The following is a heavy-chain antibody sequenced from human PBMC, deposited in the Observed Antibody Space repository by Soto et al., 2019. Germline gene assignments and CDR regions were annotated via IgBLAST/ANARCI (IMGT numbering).Heavy chain of an antibody. V-gene: IGHV4-39*01. CDR2: IYYSGST. D-gene: IGHD3-22*01. Sequence: ASETLSLTCTVSGGSISSSSYYWGWIRQPPGKGLEWIGSIYYSGSTYYNPSLKSRVTISVDTSKNQFSLKLRSVTAADTAVYYCASLPGDYHDSSGYYPPRGFDPWGRGTLVTVA. CDR1: GGSISSSSYY. CDR3: ASLPGDYHDSSGYYPPRGFDP. J-gene: IGHJ5*02.